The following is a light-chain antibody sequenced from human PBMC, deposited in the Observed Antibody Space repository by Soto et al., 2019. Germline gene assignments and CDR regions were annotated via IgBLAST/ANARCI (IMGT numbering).Light chain of an antibody. J-gene: IGKJ5*01. V-gene: IGKV3-20*01. CDR3: QQYGTSEII. CDR1: QSVSSSY. CDR2: GAS. Sequence: EIVLTQSPGTLSLSPGERATLSCSASQSVSSSYLAWYQQKPGQAPRLLIYGASSRATGIPDRFSGSGSGTDFTLTISRLEPEDFAVFYCQQYGTSEIIFGQGTRLEI.